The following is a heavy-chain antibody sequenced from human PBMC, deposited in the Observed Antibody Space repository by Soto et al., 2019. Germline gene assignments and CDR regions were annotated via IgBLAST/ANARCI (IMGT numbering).Heavy chain of an antibody. CDR3: ARGWEEMAAETYFDY. CDR1: GGSISSGGYY. D-gene: IGHD1-26*01. Sequence: SETLSLTCTVSGGSISSGGYYWSWIRQHPGKGLEWIGYIYYSGSTYYNPSLKSRVTISVDTSKNQFSLKLSSVTAADTAVYYCARGWEEMAAETYFDYWGQGTLVTVSS. CDR2: IYYSGST. V-gene: IGHV4-31*03. J-gene: IGHJ4*02.